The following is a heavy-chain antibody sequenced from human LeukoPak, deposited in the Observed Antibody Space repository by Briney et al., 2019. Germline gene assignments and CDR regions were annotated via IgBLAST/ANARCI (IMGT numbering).Heavy chain of an antibody. V-gene: IGHV4-61*02. CDR1: GASISNDNYY. CDR2: INTSGST. D-gene: IGHD4-17*01. Sequence: ASETLSLTCTVFGASISNDNYYWSWIRQPAEKGLEWIGRINTSGSTYYNPSLKSRVIISVDTSRNQFSLKLGSVTAADTAVYYCARETDYGSAIKPDYWGQGTLVTVSS. CDR3: ARETDYGSAIKPDY. J-gene: IGHJ4*02.